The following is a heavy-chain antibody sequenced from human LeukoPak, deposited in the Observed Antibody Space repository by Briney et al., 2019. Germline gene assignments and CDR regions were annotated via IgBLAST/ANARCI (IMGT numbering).Heavy chain of an antibody. CDR3: ARLTSGWYPGIDY. CDR1: GFTFSDDY. CDR2: ISNSGSTI. J-gene: IGHJ4*02. V-gene: IGHV3-11*01. D-gene: IGHD6-19*01. Sequence: GGSLRPSCAASGFTFSDDYMSWIRQAPGQGLGWVSYISNSGSTIYYADSVRGRFTISRDNTKNSLFLQMNSLRAEDTAVYYCARLTSGWYPGIDYWGQGTLVTVSS.